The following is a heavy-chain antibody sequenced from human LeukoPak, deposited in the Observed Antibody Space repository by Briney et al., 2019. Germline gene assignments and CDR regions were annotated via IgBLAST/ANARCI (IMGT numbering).Heavy chain of an antibody. CDR3: AKDQMITFGGVIDHLIDI. CDR1: GFTFSSYG. J-gene: IGHJ3*02. CDR2: IWYDGSNK. V-gene: IGHV3-33*06. Sequence: PGGSLRLSCAASGFTFSSYGMHWVRQAPGKGLEWVAVIWYDGSNKYNADSVKGRFTISRDNSKNTLYLQMNSLRAEDTAVYYCAKDQMITFGGVIDHLIDIWGQGTMVTVSS. D-gene: IGHD3-16*02.